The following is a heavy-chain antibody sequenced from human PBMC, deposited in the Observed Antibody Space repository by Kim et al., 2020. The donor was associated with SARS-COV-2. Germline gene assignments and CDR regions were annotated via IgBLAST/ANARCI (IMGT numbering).Heavy chain of an antibody. Sequence: ASVKVSCKTSGYTFNSYGVTWLRQAPGQGLEWLGWISGHNQKSLHSQTLQGRLTLTTDTSANTAYLELRSLRSDDTAVYYCARDRMFDFVVPSGSIHDYWGQGTLVSVSS. D-gene: IGHD3-3*01. V-gene: IGHV1-18*01. CDR1: GYTFNSYG. J-gene: IGHJ4*02. CDR2: ISGHNQKS. CDR3: ARDRMFDFVVPSGSIHDY.